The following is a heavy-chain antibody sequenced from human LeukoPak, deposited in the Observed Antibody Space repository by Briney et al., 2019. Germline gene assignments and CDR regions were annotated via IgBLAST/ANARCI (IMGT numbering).Heavy chain of an antibody. CDR1: GGTFRSHI. CDR3: TRVNLRGSQYNWFDP. Sequence: GASVKVSCKTSGGTFRSHIFSWVRQAPGQGLEWMGRITPIINSAKYAQKFRDRLTITADTSTGTAYMGLSSLTSEDTALYYCTRVNLRGSQYNWFDPWGQGTLVTVSS. J-gene: IGHJ5*02. V-gene: IGHV1-69*08. D-gene: IGHD1-26*01. CDR2: ITPIINSA.